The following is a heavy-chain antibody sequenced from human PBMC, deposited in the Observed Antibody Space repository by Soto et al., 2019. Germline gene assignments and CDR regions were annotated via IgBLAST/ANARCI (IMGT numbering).Heavy chain of an antibody. V-gene: IGHV3-23*01. CDR1: GFTFSYYA. Sequence: PXGSLRLSCAAAGFTFSYYAMSWVRQAPGKGLEWVSAISGSGDSTYYADSVKGRFTVSRDNSKNTLFLQMNSLRAEDTAVYYCAKVVWGGDAYNDCWGQGPVVTVSS. CDR2: ISGSGDST. D-gene: IGHD3-16*01. CDR3: AKVVWGGDAYNDC. J-gene: IGHJ4*02.